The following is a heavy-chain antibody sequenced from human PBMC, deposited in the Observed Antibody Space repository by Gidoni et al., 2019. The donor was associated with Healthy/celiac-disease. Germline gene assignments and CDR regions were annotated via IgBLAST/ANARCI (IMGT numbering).Heavy chain of an antibody. CDR1: GFTFSSYG. D-gene: IGHD3-10*01. V-gene: IGHV3-33*01. J-gene: IGHJ4*02. CDR3: ARTWEGSGYFDY. Sequence: QVQLVESGGGVVQPGRSLSLSCAASGFTFSSYGMHWVRQAPGKGLEWVAVIWYDGSNKYYADSVKGRFTISRDNSKNTLYLQMNSLRAEDTAVYYCARTWEGSGYFDYWGQGTLVTVSS. CDR2: IWYDGSNK.